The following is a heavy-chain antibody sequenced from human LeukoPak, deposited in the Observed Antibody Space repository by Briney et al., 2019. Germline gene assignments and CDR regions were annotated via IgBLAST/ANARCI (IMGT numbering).Heavy chain of an antibody. V-gene: IGHV1-2*06. J-gene: IGHJ4*02. CDR2: INPNSGGT. Sequence: ASVKVSCKASGYTFTCYYMHWVRQAPGQGLEWMGRINPNSGGTNYAQKFQGRVTMTRDTSISTAYMELSRLRSDDTAVYYCARVSSASGYYCHYWGQGTLVTVSS. D-gene: IGHD3-22*01. CDR3: ARVSSASGYYCHY. CDR1: GYTFTCYY.